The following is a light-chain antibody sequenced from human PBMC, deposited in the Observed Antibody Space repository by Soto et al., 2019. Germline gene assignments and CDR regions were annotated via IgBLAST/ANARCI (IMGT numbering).Light chain of an antibody. J-gene: IGKJ3*01. CDR2: GAS. V-gene: IGKV3-20*01. Sequence: EIVLTQSPGTLSLSPGERATLSCRASQSVSRNSLAWYQQKPGQAPRLLIYGASSRATDIPDRFSGSGSGTDFTLSVSRLEPEDFAVYFCQQYGTAPRTFGPGTKVDIK. CDR1: QSVSRNS. CDR3: QQYGTAPRT.